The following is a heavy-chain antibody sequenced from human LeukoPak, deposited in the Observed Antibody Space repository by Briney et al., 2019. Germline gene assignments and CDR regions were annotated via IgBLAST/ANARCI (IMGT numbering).Heavy chain of an antibody. V-gene: IGHV3-48*04. Sequence: GGSLRLSCAASGFTFSSYGMHWVRQAPGKGLEWVSYISSSGSTIYYADSVKGRFTISRDNAKNSLYLQMNSLRAEDTAVYYCASPEGPKAEWGQGTLVTVSS. CDR1: GFTFSSYG. J-gene: IGHJ4*02. D-gene: IGHD1-14*01. CDR3: ASPEGPKAE. CDR2: ISSSGSTI.